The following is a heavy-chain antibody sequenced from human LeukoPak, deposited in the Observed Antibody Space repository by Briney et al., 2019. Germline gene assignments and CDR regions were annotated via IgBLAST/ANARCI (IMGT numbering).Heavy chain of an antibody. Sequence: HPGGSLRLSCAASGFIFTNYFMSWVRQAPGKGLEWVASIKHDGSEKYYVDSVRGRFTISRDNTMNSLYLQVSSLRAEDTAVYYCATDRGWRTSGYYLYYFEYWGQGTPVTYSS. J-gene: IGHJ4*02. CDR1: GFIFTNYF. V-gene: IGHV3-7*01. CDR3: ATDRGWRTSGYYLYYFEY. CDR2: IKHDGSEK. D-gene: IGHD3-3*01.